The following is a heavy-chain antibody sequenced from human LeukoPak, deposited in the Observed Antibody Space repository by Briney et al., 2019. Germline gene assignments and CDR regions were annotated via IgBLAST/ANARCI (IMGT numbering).Heavy chain of an antibody. Sequence: ASVKVSCKASGYTFTGYYMHWVRQAPGQGLEGMGRINPNSGGTNYAQKFQGRVTMTRDTSISTAYMELSRLRSDDTAVYYCARAWAPYYDSSGYYWFKTLYYFDYWGQGTLVTVSS. CDR1: GYTFTGYY. V-gene: IGHV1-2*06. J-gene: IGHJ4*02. CDR2: INPNSGGT. D-gene: IGHD3-22*01. CDR3: ARAWAPYYDSSGYYWFKTLYYFDY.